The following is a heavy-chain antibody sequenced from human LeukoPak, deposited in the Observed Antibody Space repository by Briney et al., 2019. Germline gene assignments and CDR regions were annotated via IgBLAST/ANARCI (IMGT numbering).Heavy chain of an antibody. D-gene: IGHD1-26*01. Sequence: GGSLRLSCSASGFTFSNYYMTWVRQAPGKAREWVAFIKQDGSEKAYVDSVKGRFTISRDNAKNSLYLQMDSLRAEDTAIYYCVRGSPVWEIWGQGALVTVSS. V-gene: IGHV3-7*01. CDR1: GFTFSNYY. CDR3: VRGSPVWEI. CDR2: IKQDGSEK. J-gene: IGHJ4*02.